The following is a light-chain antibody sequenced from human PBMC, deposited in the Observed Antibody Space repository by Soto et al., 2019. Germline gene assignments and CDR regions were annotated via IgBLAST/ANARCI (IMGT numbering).Light chain of an antibody. CDR2: EAS. V-gene: IGLV2-23*01. CDR1: SSDIGSYHL. CDR3: CSYAGSSTYV. Sequence: QFALTQPASGSGSLGQSITISCTGTSSDIGSYHLVSWYQRHPGKAPKLMIFEASRRPSGVSDRFSGSKSGITASLTISGLQAEDEADYYCCSYAGSSTYVFGTGTKLTVL. J-gene: IGLJ1*01.